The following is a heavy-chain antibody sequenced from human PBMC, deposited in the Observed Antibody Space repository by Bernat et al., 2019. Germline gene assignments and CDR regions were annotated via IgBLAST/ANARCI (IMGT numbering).Heavy chain of an antibody. J-gene: IGHJ4*02. CDR2: LMQDESGK. CDR1: GFTFGTYG. V-gene: IGHV3-7*01. D-gene: IGHD3-10*01. Sequence: EVQLVESGGGSVQRGGSLRLSCAASGFTFGTYGMSWVRQAPGTGLEWVASLMQDESGKYHGASVKGRFPMSRDNAKNSLFLQMNSLRAEDTAVYYCSRDLYGSGDYWGQGALVTVSS. CDR3: SRDLYGSGDY.